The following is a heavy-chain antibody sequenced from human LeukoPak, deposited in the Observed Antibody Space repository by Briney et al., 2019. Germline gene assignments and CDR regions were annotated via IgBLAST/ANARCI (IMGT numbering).Heavy chain of an antibody. D-gene: IGHD4-17*01. CDR1: GFTFSSYS. V-gene: IGHV3-48*04. J-gene: IGHJ4*02. CDR2: ISSSSSTI. Sequence: GGSLRLSCAASGFTFSSYSMNWVRQAPGKGLEWVSYISSSSSTIYYADSMKGRFTISRDNAKNSLYLQMNSLRAEDTAVYYCARDLHDYGDYFDYWGQGTLVTVSS. CDR3: ARDLHDYGDYFDY.